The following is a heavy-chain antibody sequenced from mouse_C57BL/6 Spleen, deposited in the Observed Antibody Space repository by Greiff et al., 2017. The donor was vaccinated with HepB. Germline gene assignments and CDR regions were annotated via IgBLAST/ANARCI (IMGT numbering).Heavy chain of an antibody. CDR3: ARSRTTVVATDWFAY. Sequence: EVQLQQSVAELVRPGASVKLSCTASGFNIKNTYMHWVKQRPEQGLEWIGRIDPANGNTKYAPKFQGKATITADTSSNTAYLQRSSLTSEDTAIYYCARSRTTVVATDWFAYWGQGTLVTVAA. D-gene: IGHD1-1*01. J-gene: IGHJ3*01. V-gene: IGHV14-3*01. CDR2: IDPANGNT. CDR1: GFNIKNTY.